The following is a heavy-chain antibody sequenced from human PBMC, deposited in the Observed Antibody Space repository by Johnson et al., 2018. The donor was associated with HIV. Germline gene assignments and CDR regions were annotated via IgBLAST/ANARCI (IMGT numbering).Heavy chain of an antibody. CDR3: AKERLLHDAFDF. CDR1: GFSFSSYG. Sequence: QVQLVESGGGVVQPGGSLRLSCAASGFSFSSYGIHWVRQAPGRGLEWVAFTQYDGSNKYYADSVKGRFTISRDNSKKTVYLQMNSLRGEDTAVYYCAKERLLHDAFDFWGQGTMVSVSS. CDR2: TQYDGSNK. J-gene: IGHJ3*01. V-gene: IGHV3-30*02. D-gene: IGHD5-18*01.